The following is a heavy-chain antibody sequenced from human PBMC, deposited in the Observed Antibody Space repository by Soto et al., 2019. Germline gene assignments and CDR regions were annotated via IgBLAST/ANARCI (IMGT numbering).Heavy chain of an antibody. Sequence: PSETLSLTCAVSGGSISSGGYSWSWIRQPPGKGLEWIGYIYHSGSTYYNPSLKSRVTISLETSKSQFSLKLSSVTAADTAVYYCARTRAAAGLFDYWGQGTLVTVS. D-gene: IGHD6-13*01. CDR2: IYHSGST. J-gene: IGHJ4*02. CDR3: ARTRAAAGLFDY. CDR1: GGSISSGGYS. V-gene: IGHV4-30-2*02.